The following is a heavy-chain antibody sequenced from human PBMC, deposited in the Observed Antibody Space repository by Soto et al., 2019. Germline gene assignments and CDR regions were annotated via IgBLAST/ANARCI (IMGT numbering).Heavy chain of an antibody. Sequence: QVQLQESGSSLAKPSGTLSLTCAVSGGSIINNNWWSWVRQPPGKGLEWIGEINHSGSTNYNPSLKSRVIISVDKSKKQFSLNLSSVTAADTAVYSCATEVRGGMAVWGQGTTVTVSS. CDR2: INHSGST. J-gene: IGHJ6*02. CDR1: GGSIINNNW. V-gene: IGHV4-4*02. CDR3: ATEVRGGMAV.